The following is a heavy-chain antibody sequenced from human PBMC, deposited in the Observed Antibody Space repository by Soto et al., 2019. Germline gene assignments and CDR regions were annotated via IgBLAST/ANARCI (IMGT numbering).Heavy chain of an antibody. J-gene: IGHJ4*02. CDR3: ARDGAPSCWPPIHDY. V-gene: IGHV3-30-3*01. Sequence: QVQLVESGGGVVQPGRSLRLSCAASGFTFSSYAMHWVRQAPGKGLEWVAVISYDGSNKYYADSVKGRFTISRDNSKNTLYLQMNSLRAEDTAVYYCARDGAPSCWPPIHDYWGQGTLVTVSS. CDR1: GFTFSSYA. D-gene: IGHD6-19*01. CDR2: ISYDGSNK.